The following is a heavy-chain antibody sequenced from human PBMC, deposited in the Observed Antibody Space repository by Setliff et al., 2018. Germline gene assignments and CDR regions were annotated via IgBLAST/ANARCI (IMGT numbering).Heavy chain of an antibody. CDR3: AEGGYRAVGNAFDI. V-gene: IGHV4-30-2*01. CDR1: GGSISSGDAS. Sequence: PSETLSLTCAVSGGSISSGDASWSWVRQPPGKGLEWIGYIYYSGSTYYNPSLKSRVTISVDTSKNQFSLKLSSVTAADTAVYYCAEGGYRAVGNAFDIWGQGTMVTVSS. D-gene: IGHD3-22*01. J-gene: IGHJ3*02. CDR2: IYYSGST.